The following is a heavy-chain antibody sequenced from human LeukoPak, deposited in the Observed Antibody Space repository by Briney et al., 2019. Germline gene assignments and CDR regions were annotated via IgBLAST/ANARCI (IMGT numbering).Heavy chain of an antibody. Sequence: GGSLRLSCAASGFTFSSYDMNWVRQAPGKGLEWVSYISSSGSTIYYADSVKGRFTISRDNAKNSLYLQMNSLRAEDTAVYYCAELGITMIGGVWGKGATVTISS. V-gene: IGHV3-48*03. CDR1: GFTFSSYD. D-gene: IGHD3-10*02. CDR3: AELGITMIGGV. CDR2: ISSSGSTI. J-gene: IGHJ6*04.